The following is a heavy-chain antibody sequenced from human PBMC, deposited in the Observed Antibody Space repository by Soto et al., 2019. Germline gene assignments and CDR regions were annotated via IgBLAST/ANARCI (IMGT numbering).Heavy chain of an antibody. J-gene: IGHJ4*02. CDR2: IHYSGSI. CDR1: DGSIDSGSYY. CDR3: TRGLDRAKLGY. V-gene: IGHV4-31*03. Sequence: SETLSLTCTVSDGSIDSGSYYRSWVRQYPGKGLEWIGSIHYSGSIYYSPSLRSRLTMSADTSKNQFSLKLSSVTVADTAVYYCTRGLDRAKLGYWGQGIQVTVYS. D-gene: IGHD1-26*01.